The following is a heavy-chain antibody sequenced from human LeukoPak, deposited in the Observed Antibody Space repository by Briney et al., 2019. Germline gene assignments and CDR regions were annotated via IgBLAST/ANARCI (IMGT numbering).Heavy chain of an antibody. D-gene: IGHD6-13*01. V-gene: IGHV4-59*08. J-gene: IGHJ5*01. CDR1: GGSISSYY. CDR2: IYYSGST. CDR3: ARVSAYSSSYGGFDS. Sequence: SETLSLTCTVSGGSISSYYWSWIRQPPGKGLEWIGYIYYSGSTNYNPSLKSRVTISVDTSKSQFSLKLSFVTAADTAVYYCARVSAYSSSYGGFDSWGQGTLVTVSS.